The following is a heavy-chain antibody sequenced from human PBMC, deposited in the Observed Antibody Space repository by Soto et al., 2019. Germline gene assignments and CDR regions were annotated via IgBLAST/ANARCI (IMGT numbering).Heavy chain of an antibody. D-gene: IGHD3-10*01. V-gene: IGHV3-23*01. CDR2: IRGSGGMT. J-gene: IGHJ3*02. Sequence: EAQLLQSGGGLVPPGGSLRLSCVASGFAFGNYPMAWVRQTPGKGLQWISTIRGSGGMTDYEDSVRGRFTVSIDHSKDTVHLQMTSLRADDTAVYYCAKDRTMARGIRAFDIWGQGTTVTISS. CDR3: AKDRTMARGIRAFDI. CDR1: GFAFGNYP.